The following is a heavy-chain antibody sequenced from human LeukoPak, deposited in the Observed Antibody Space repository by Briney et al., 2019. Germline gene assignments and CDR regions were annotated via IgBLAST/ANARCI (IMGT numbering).Heavy chain of an antibody. J-gene: IGHJ6*02. CDR1: GYTFTGYY. CDR3: ATDGGNLWSDKDYYYGMDV. Sequence: ASVKVSCKASGYTFTGYYMHWVRQAPGQGLEWMGWINPNSGGTNYAQKFQGRVTMTRDTSISTAYMELSRLRSEDTAVYYCATDGGNLWSDKDYYYGMDVWGQGTTVTVSS. CDR2: INPNSGGT. D-gene: IGHD1-26*01. V-gene: IGHV1-2*02.